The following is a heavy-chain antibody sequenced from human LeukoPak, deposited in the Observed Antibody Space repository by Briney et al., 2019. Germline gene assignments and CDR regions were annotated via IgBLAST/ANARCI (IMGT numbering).Heavy chain of an antibody. Sequence: GRTLRLSCAASGFTFSSYVMHWVRQAPGKGLEWVAVLSHDGTNKFYADSVKGRFTISRDNSKNTLYLQMNSLRAEDTAVYYCVKQDELWGLSSYFDYWGQGALVTVSS. V-gene: IGHV3-30*18. CDR1: GFTFSSYV. J-gene: IGHJ4*02. CDR3: VKQDELWGLSSYFDY. D-gene: IGHD3-16*01. CDR2: LSHDGTNK.